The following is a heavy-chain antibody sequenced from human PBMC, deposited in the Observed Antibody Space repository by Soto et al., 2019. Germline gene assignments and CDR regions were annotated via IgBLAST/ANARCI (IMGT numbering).Heavy chain of an antibody. Sequence: ASVKFSCKASGGTFSSYAISWVRQAPGQGLEWMGGIIPIFGTANYAQEFQGRVTITADESTSTGYMELNGLRPDDTAVYYCARGAGAAGTPGTVRFAFDIWGQGTMVTVSS. D-gene: IGHD6-13*01. CDR3: ARGAGAAGTPGTVRFAFDI. V-gene: IGHV1-69*13. CDR1: GGTFSSYA. CDR2: IIPIFGTA. J-gene: IGHJ3*02.